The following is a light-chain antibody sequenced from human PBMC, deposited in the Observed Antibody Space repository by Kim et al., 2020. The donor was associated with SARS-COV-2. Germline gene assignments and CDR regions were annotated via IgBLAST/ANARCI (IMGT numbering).Light chain of an antibody. J-gene: IGLJ3*02. V-gene: IGLV2-14*03. CDR3: TSYTSSSTWV. CDR1: SSDVGGYNY. CDR2: DVS. Sequence: QSVLTQPASVSGSPGQSITISCTGTSSDVGGYNYVSWYQQHPGKAPKLMIYDVSKRPSGVSNRFSGSKSGNTASLTISGLQAEDEADYSCTSYTSSSTWVFGGGTQLTVL.